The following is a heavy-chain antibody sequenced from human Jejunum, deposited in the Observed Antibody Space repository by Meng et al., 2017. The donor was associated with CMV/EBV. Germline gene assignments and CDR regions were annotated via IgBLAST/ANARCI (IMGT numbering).Heavy chain of an antibody. V-gene: IGHV3-73*01. CDR2: IRSIANNYAT. CDR3: TRHQTGDYRYFDL. J-gene: IGHJ4*02. CDR1: GFTLSGSG. D-gene: IGHD7-27*01. Sequence: SGFTLSGSGIHWVRQASGKGLEWVGRIRSIANNYATTYAASVKGRFTISSDDSENTAYLQMNSLKAEDTAVYYCTRHQTGDYRYFDLWGQGTLVTVSS.